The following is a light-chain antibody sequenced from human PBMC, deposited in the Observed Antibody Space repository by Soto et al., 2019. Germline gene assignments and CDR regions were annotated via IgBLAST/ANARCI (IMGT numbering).Light chain of an antibody. CDR2: EAP. Sequence: IQMTQSPSTLSASLGDRVTITCRASQSVSRWLAWVQQKPGKAPKLLMHEAPTLESGVPSRFRGSGSGTEFPLSITGLQHYAAATYYWQQYHIYSSSFGGGTKVEIK. CDR3: QQYHIYSSS. J-gene: IGKJ4*01. V-gene: IGKV1-5*03. CDR1: QSVSRW.